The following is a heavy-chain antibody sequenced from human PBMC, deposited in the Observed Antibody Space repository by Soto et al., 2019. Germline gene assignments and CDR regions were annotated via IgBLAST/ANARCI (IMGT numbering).Heavy chain of an antibody. D-gene: IGHD6-13*01. CDR2: ISYDGSNK. V-gene: IGHV3-30*18. Sequence: PVASLRLSYRTSGFTFRIYPMHWVCQAPGKGLEWVAVISYDGSNKYYADSVKGRFTISRDNSKNTLSLQMNSLRPEDTAVYYCAKDRSHSWCLDSWGQGT. CDR3: AKDRSHSWCLDS. CDR1: GFTFRIYP. J-gene: IGHJ4*02.